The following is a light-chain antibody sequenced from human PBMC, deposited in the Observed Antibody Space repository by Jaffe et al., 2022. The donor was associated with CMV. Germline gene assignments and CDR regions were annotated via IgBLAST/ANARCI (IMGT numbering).Light chain of an antibody. V-gene: IGKV1-39*01. CDR2: VAS. Sequence: DIQMTQSPSSLSASVGDRVTITCRASHSISSYLNWYQQKPGKAPKVLISVASSLRSGVPSRFSGSGSGTDFTLTINSVEPEDFATYYCQQSYISPWTFGQGTKVEIK. CDR1: HSISSY. J-gene: IGKJ1*01. CDR3: QQSYISPWT.